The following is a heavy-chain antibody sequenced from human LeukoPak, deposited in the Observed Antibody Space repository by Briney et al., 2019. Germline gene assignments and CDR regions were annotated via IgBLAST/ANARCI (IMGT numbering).Heavy chain of an antibody. J-gene: IGHJ4*02. CDR3: AGGGFGESSFDY. V-gene: IGHV3-21*01. Sequence: GGSLRLSCAASGFTFSSYSMNWVRQAPGKGLEWVSSISSSSSYIYYADSVKGRFTISRDNAKNSLYLQMNSLRAEDTAVYYCAGGGFGESSFDYWGQGTLVTVSS. D-gene: IGHD3-10*01. CDR2: ISSSSSYI. CDR1: GFTFSSYS.